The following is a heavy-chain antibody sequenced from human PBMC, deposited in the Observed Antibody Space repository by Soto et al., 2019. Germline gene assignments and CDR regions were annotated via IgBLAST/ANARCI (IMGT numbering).Heavy chain of an antibody. V-gene: IGHV4-4*02. Sequence: SETLSLTCAASGGSISSSNWWSWVRQPPGKGLEWIGEIYHSGSTNYNPSLKSRVTISVDKSKNQFSLKLSSVTAADTAVYYCARLNLYGSGSLYGMDVWGQGTTVTVSS. CDR1: GGSISSSNW. J-gene: IGHJ6*02. D-gene: IGHD3-10*01. CDR3: ARLNLYGSGSLYGMDV. CDR2: IYHSGST.